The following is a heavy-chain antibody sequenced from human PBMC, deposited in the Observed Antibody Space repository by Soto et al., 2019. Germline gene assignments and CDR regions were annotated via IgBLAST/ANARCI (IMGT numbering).Heavy chain of an antibody. Sequence: GGSLRLSCAASGFTFDDFTMHWVRQVPGKALEWVSLISWDGTITHYADSVAGRFTISRDNSENSLSLQMNNLRTEDSALYFCKAEYTGWSGSVDKPDFIAYWAQRTLV. CDR2: ISWDGTIT. V-gene: IGHV3-43*01. CDR1: GFTFDDFT. D-gene: IGHD6-6*01. J-gene: IGHJ4*02. CDR3: KAEYTGWSGSVDKPDFIAY.